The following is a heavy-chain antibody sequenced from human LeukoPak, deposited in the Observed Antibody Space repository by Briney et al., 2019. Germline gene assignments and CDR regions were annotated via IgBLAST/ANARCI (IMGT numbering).Heavy chain of an antibody. D-gene: IGHD3-22*01. J-gene: IGHJ3*02. V-gene: IGHV3-9*03. Sequence: PGRSLRLSCAASGFTFDDYAMHWVRQAPGKGLEWVSGISWNSGSIGYADSVKGRFTISRDNAKNSLYLQMSSLRAEDMALYYCAKSNYYDSSGYYYGAFDIWGQGTMVTVSS. CDR2: ISWNSGSI. CDR1: GFTFDDYA. CDR3: AKSNYYDSSGYYYGAFDI.